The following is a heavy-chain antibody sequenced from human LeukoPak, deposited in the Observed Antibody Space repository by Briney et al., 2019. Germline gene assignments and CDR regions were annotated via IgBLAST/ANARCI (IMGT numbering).Heavy chain of an antibody. CDR3: ARGGRGLSYFDY. J-gene: IGHJ4*02. CDR2: ISSSGSTI. V-gene: IGHV3-48*04. Sequence: GGSLRLSCAASGFTFSSYSMNWVRQAPGKGLEWVSYISSSGSTIYYADSVKGRFTISRDNAKNSLYLQMNSLRAEDTAVYYCARGGRGLSYFDYWGQGTLVTVSS. D-gene: IGHD3-10*01. CDR1: GFTFSSYS.